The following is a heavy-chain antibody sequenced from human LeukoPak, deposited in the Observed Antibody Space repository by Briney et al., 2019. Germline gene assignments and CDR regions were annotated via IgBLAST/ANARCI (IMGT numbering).Heavy chain of an antibody. V-gene: IGHV4-34*01. J-gene: IGHJ5*02. CDR1: GGSFSGYY. CDR2: INHSGST. D-gene: IGHD3-10*01. CDR3: ARGDRVLLWFGELLKKKNWFDP. Sequence: SETLSLTCAVYGGSFSGYYWSWIRQPPGKGLEWIGEINHSGSTNYNPSLKSRVTISVDTSKIQFSLKLSSVTAADTAVYYCARGDRVLLWFGELLKKKNWFDPWGQGTLVTVSS.